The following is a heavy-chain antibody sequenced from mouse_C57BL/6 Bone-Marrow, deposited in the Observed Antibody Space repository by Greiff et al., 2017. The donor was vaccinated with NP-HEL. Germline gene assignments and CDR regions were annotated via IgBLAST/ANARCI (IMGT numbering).Heavy chain of an antibody. Sequence: QVTLKVSGPGILQPSQTLSLTCSFSGFSLSTFGMGVGWIRQPSGKGLEWLAHLWWDDDKSYNPALKSRLTISTATSKNQVCLKIANVDTADTATYYCARIKWLLSWLAYWGQGTLVTVSA. J-gene: IGHJ3*01. D-gene: IGHD2-3*01. V-gene: IGHV8-8*01. CDR3: ARIKWLLSWLAY. CDR2: LWWDDDK. CDR1: GFSLSTFGMG.